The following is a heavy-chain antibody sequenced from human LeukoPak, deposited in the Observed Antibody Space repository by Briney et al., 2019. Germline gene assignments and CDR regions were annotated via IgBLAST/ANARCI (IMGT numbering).Heavy chain of an antibody. J-gene: IGHJ4*02. Sequence: SETLSLTCTVSGGSISSSSYYWGWIRQPPGKGLEWIGSIYYSGSTYYNPSLKSRVTISVDTSKNQFSLKLSSVTAADPAVYYCARHSGSKGSFDYWGQGTLVTVSS. V-gene: IGHV4-39*01. D-gene: IGHD1-26*01. CDR2: IYYSGST. CDR3: ARHSGSKGSFDY. CDR1: GGSISSSSYY.